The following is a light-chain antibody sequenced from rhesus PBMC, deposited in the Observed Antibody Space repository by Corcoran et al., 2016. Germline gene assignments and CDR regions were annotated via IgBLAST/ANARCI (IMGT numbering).Light chain of an antibody. V-gene: IGKV1-22*01. J-gene: IGKJ3*01. Sequence: DIQMTQSPSSLSASVGDTVTITCRASQTISTYLDWYQQKPGKVPNLLISKASSLQSGVPSRFSGIGSGTDFNLTSSSLQPEDCATYYWLQYSSSPFTFGPGTKLDIK. CDR3: LQYSSSPFT. CDR1: QTISTY. CDR2: KAS.